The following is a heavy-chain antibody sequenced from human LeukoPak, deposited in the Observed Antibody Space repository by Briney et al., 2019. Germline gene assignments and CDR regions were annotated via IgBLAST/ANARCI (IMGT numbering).Heavy chain of an antibody. Sequence: GGSLRLSCAASGFTFSKSWMAWVRQARGKGLEWVANIKQDGSKKHYADSLKGRFTISRDNPKNSVYVQMNSLRADDTAVYYCARDTDGSLDYWGQGILVTVAS. CDR2: IKQDGSKK. V-gene: IGHV3-7*01. J-gene: IGHJ4*02. CDR3: ARDTDGSLDY. CDR1: GFTFSKSW. D-gene: IGHD1-26*01.